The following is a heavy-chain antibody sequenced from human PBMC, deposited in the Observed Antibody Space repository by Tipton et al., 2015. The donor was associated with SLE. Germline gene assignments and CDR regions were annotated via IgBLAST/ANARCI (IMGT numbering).Heavy chain of an antibody. J-gene: IGHJ4*02. D-gene: IGHD6-19*01. Sequence: TLSLTCTVSGGSISFDYWSWIRQSAGRGLEWIGRIYSSGDRDYNPSLRSRVTMSIDASQNRVSLKLTSLTAADTALYYCARNKAVAGTVIEYWGPGTLVTVSS. V-gene: IGHV4-4*07. CDR1: GGSISFDY. CDR2: IYSSGDR. CDR3: ARNKAVAGTVIEY.